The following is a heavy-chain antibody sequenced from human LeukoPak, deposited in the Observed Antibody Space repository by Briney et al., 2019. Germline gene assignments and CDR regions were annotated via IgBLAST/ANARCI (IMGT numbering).Heavy chain of an antibody. D-gene: IGHD5-24*01. CDR2: ISGSGSGGST. CDR1: GFTFSSSA. J-gene: IGHJ4*02. V-gene: IGHV3-23*01. CDR3: AKSGYNRFDY. Sequence: GGTLRLSCAASGFTFSSSAMSWVRQAPGKGLEWVSNISGSGSGGSTYYADSVKGRFTISRDNSKNTLYLQMNSLRAEDTAVYYCAKSGYNRFDYWGQGTLVTVSS.